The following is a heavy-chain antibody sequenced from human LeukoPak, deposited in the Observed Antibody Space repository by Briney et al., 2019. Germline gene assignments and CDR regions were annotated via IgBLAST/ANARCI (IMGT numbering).Heavy chain of an antibody. Sequence: GGSLRLSCAASGFTFRSYGMHWVRQAPGKGLEGWAVISYDGSNKYYADSVKGRFTISRDNSKNTLYLQMNSLRAEDTAVYYCAKELDDYGDYYYYGMDVWGQGTTVTVSS. V-gene: IGHV3-30*18. CDR1: GFTFRSYG. D-gene: IGHD4-17*01. CDR2: ISYDGSNK. CDR3: AKELDDYGDYYYYGMDV. J-gene: IGHJ6*02.